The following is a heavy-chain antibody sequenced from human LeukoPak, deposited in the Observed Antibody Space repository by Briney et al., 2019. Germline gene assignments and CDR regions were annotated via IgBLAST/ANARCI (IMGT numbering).Heavy chain of an antibody. CDR2: VSPDGSVE. V-gene: IGHV3-30*01. J-gene: IGHJ6*03. CDR1: GFTFSSFP. CDR3: ARASITSTYYHYYMDV. Sequence: GGSLRLSCAASGFTFSSFPMHWVRQAPGKGLEWVVVVSPDGSVENYADSVKGRFTISRDNSKNTVYLQMNSLRAEDTAVYYCARASITSTYYHYYMDVWGKGTTVTVSS. D-gene: IGHD3-10*01.